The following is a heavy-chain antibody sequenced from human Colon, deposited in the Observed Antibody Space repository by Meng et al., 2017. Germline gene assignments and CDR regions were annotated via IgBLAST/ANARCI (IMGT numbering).Heavy chain of an antibody. Sequence: EVQLVESGVGLVKPGESLRVSCEASGFTFSLYAINWVRQAPGEGLEWVASITSSSNYIHYSDSVKGRFTVSRDNARNSSYLQMDSLRAEDTAVYYCARVGTARPFDYWGQGTLVTVSS. V-gene: IGHV3-21*01. D-gene: IGHD1-1*01. J-gene: IGHJ4*02. CDR2: ITSSSNYI. CDR1: GFTFSLYA. CDR3: ARVGTARPFDY.